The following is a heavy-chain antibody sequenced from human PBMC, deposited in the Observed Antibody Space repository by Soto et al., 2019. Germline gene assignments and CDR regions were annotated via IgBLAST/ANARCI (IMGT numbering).Heavy chain of an antibody. J-gene: IGHJ5*02. CDR1: GYSFSTYG. D-gene: IGHD1-1*01. Sequence: QVQLVQSGAEVKKPGASVKVSCKSSGYSFSTYGIIWVRQAPGQGLEWMAWISAYNGDTNDAQKFQERISWSTDTSTSTSYMELRSLRSDDTAMYYCERSFSSRSRSETGTRRDHWLDPWGQGTLVTVSS. V-gene: IGHV1-18*04. CDR2: ISAYNGDT. CDR3: ERSFSSRSRSETGTRRDHWLDP.